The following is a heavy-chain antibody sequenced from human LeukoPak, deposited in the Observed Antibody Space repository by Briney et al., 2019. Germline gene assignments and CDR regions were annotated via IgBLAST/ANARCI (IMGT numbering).Heavy chain of an antibody. CDR3: ARAGYYYDSSAYASDY. CDR2: IYISGRT. D-gene: IGHD3-22*01. V-gene: IGHV4-4*07. J-gene: IGHJ4*02. Sequence: SETLSLTCIVSGGSIISYYWSWIRQPAGRGLEWIGRIYISGRTNYNPSLKSRVTMSVDTSKNQFSLKLRSVTAADTAVYYCARAGYYYDSSAYASDYWGQGTLVTVSS. CDR1: GGSIISYY.